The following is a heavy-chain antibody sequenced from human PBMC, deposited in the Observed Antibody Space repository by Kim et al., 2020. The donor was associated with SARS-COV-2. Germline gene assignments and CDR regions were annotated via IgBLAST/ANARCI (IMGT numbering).Heavy chain of an antibody. D-gene: IGHD1-26*01. Sequence: GGSLRLSCAASGFTFSSYSMNWVRQAPGKGLEWVSSISSSSSYIYYADSVKGRFTISRDNAKNSLYLQMNSLRAEDTAVYYCARPGVMGATIRPYYFDYWGQGTLVTVSS. J-gene: IGHJ4*02. CDR3: ARPGVMGATIRPYYFDY. CDR1: GFTFSSYS. V-gene: IGHV3-21*01. CDR2: ISSSSSYI.